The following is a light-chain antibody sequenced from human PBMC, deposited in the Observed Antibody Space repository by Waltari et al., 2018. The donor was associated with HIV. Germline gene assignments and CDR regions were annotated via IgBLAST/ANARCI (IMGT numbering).Light chain of an antibody. CDR2: DVS. Sequence: QSALTQPASVSGSPGQSITIPCTGTSSDVGGYNYVSWYQQHPGKAPKPMIYDVSNRPSGVSNRFSGSKSGNTASLTISGLQAEDEADYYCSSYTSSSVVFGGGTKLTVL. CDR1: SSDVGGYNY. J-gene: IGLJ2*01. CDR3: SSYTSSSVV. V-gene: IGLV2-14*03.